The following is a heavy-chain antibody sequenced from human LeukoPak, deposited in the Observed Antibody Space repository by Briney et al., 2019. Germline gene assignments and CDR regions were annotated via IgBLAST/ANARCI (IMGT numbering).Heavy chain of an antibody. CDR2: IYYSGST. D-gene: IGHD2-2*01. V-gene: IGHV4-59*01. CDR1: GGSISSYY. Sequence: SETLSLTCTLSGGSISSYYWSWIRQPPGKGLEWIGYIYYSGSTNYNPSLKSRVTISVDTSKNQFSLKLSSVTAADTAVYYCARGAGYCSSTSCSLFDYWGQGTLVTVSS. CDR3: ARGAGYCSSTSCSLFDY. J-gene: IGHJ4*02.